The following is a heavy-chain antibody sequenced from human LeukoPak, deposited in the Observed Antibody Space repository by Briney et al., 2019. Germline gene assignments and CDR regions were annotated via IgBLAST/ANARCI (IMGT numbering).Heavy chain of an antibody. CDR3: ARKENVYYYFDY. V-gene: IGHV4-31*03. D-gene: IGHD3-10*01. Sequence: SQTLSLTCTVSGGSISSGGYYWSWIRQHPGKGLEWIGYIYYSGSTYYNPSLKSRVTMSVDTSKNQFSLKLSSVTAVDTAVYYCARKENVYYYFDYWGQGTLVTVSS. J-gene: IGHJ4*02. CDR1: GGSISSGGYY. CDR2: IYYSGST.